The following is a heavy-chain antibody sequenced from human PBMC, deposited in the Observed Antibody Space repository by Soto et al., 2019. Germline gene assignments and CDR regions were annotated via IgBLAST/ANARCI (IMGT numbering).Heavy chain of an antibody. Sequence: SETLSLTCTVSGGSISSGDYYWSWIRQPPGKGLEWIGYIYYSGSTYYNPSLKSRVTISVDTSKNQFSLKLSSVTAADTAVYYCASSVLRYFDWLTLDYWGQGTLVTVSS. CDR2: IYYSGST. D-gene: IGHD3-9*01. V-gene: IGHV4-30-4*01. CDR3: ASSVLRYFDWLTLDY. CDR1: GGSISSGDYY. J-gene: IGHJ4*02.